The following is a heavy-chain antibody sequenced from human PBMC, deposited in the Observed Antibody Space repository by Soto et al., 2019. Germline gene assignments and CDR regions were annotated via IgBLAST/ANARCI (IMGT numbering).Heavy chain of an antibody. CDR1: GGSISLSSYY. Sequence: SETLSLTCTVSGGSISLSSYYWGWIRQPPGKGLEWIGSIYYSGRTYYNPSLKSRVTISVDTSKNQFSLKLSSVTAADTAVYYCARHPPYYYDSSGQYFDYWGQGTLVTVSS. V-gene: IGHV4-39*01. CDR2: IYYSGRT. D-gene: IGHD3-22*01. CDR3: ARHPPYYYDSSGQYFDY. J-gene: IGHJ4*02.